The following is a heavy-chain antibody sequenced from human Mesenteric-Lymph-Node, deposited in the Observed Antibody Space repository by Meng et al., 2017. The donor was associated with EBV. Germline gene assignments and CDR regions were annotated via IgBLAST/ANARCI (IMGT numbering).Heavy chain of an antibody. D-gene: IGHD4-23*01. CDR2: ICYNGST. CDR3: ARNYGGSHFDY. J-gene: IGHJ4*02. Sequence: VHLQESGPGLVKPSPTLSLSCADYGGAINSGGYCGSWISQPPGSGLEGIGDICYNGSTDNSPLIKSRVSMSVDTSNNQFSLKLGSVTASDTAVYYCARNYGGSHFDYWGQGTLVTVFS. V-gene: IGHV4-30-4*01. CDR1: GGAINSGGYC.